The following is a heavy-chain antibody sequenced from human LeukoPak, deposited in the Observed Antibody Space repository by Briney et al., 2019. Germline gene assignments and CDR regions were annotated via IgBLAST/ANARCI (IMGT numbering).Heavy chain of an antibody. D-gene: IGHD3-10*01. CDR1: GGSINSLY. CDR2: IFNTGNT. Sequence: SETLSPTCSVSGGSINSLYWSWIRQPPGKRLEWIGYIFNTGNTNYNPSLASRVTMSVDTSRAQFFLRLSPVTAADTAIYYCASRPADTTWYGVFDYWSQGTLVTVSS. V-gene: IGHV4-59*11. J-gene: IGHJ4*02. CDR3: ASRPADTTWYGVFDY.